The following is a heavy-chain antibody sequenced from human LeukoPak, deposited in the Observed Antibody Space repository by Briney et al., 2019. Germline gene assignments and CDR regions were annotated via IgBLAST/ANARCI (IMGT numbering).Heavy chain of an antibody. CDR1: GYPFTSYG. Sequence: GASVKVSCKASGYPFTSYGISWVRQAPGQGLEWMGWISAYNGNTNYAQKFQGRVTITRDTSASTAYMELSSLRSEDTAVYYCARAGVRGATCDYWGQGTLVTVSS. CDR3: ARAGVRGATCDY. J-gene: IGHJ4*02. CDR2: ISAYNGNT. D-gene: IGHD3-10*01. V-gene: IGHV1-18*01.